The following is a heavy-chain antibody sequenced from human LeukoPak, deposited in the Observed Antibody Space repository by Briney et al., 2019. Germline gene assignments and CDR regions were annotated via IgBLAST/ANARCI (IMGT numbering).Heavy chain of an antibody. CDR3: ARVMIGNWSDP. J-gene: IGHJ5*02. Sequence: SETLSLTCTVSGYSISSGYYWGWIRQPPGKGLEWIGSIYHSGSTYYNPSLKSRVTISVDTSKNQFSLKLSSVTAADTAVYYCARVMIGNWSDPWGQGTLVTVSS. CDR2: IYHSGST. CDR1: GYSISSGYY. V-gene: IGHV4-38-2*02. D-gene: IGHD3-22*01.